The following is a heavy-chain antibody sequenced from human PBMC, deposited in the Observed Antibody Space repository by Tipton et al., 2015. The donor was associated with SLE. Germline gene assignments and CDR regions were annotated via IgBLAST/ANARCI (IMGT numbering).Heavy chain of an antibody. J-gene: IGHJ4*02. CDR1: GGSISSSSYY. V-gene: IGHV4-39*07. CDR3: ARSVWGSYRYYYFDY. Sequence: TLSLTCTVSGGSISSSSYYWGWIRQPPGKGLEWIGSIYYRGSTYYNPSLKSRVTISVDTSKNQFSLKLSSVTAADTAVYYCARSVWGSYRYYYFDYWGQGTLVTVSS. D-gene: IGHD3-16*02. CDR2: IYYRGST.